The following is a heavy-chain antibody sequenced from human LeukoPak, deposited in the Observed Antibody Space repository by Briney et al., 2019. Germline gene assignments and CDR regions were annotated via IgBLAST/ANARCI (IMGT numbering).Heavy chain of an antibody. CDR1: GFTFSSYA. V-gene: IGHV3-30-3*01. CDR3: LTIVETTFDAFDI. Sequence: GGSLRLSCAASGFTFSSYAMHWVRQAPGKGLEWVAVISYDGSNKYYADSVKGRFTISRDDARMALYLQMNSLRAEDTAVYYCLTIVETTFDAFDIWGQETMVTVSS. D-gene: IGHD2/OR15-2a*01. J-gene: IGHJ3*02. CDR2: ISYDGSNK.